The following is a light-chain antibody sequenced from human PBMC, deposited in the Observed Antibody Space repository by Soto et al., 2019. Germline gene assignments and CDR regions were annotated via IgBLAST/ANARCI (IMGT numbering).Light chain of an antibody. Sequence: QSALTQPPSASGSPGQSVTISCTGTSSDVGGYSYVSWYQHHSGKAPKLMIYEVNKRPSGVPDRFSGSKSGNMASLTVSGLQAEDEADYYCNSYAGSNNLGVFGTGTKVTVL. CDR1: SSDVGGYSY. CDR2: EVN. V-gene: IGLV2-8*01. CDR3: NSYAGSNNLGV. J-gene: IGLJ1*01.